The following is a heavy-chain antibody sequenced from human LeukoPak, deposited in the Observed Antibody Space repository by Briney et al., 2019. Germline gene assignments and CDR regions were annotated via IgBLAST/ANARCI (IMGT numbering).Heavy chain of an antibody. CDR2: ISTYNGNT. D-gene: IGHD3-16*01. CDR3: ARGYIWGTYTYFDN. Sequence: GASVKVSCKASGYTFNSYGILWVRQATGHVLDWMAWISTYNGNTNYPQKLQGRVTMTTDTSTSTAYMELRSLRSDDTAVYYCARGYIWGTYTYFDNWGQGTLVTASS. CDR1: GYTFNSYG. J-gene: IGHJ4*02. V-gene: IGHV1-18*01.